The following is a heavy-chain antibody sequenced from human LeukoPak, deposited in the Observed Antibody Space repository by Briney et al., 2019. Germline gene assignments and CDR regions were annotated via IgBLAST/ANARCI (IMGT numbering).Heavy chain of an antibody. D-gene: IGHD3-22*01. CDR2: ISSSSSYI. V-gene: IGHV3-21*04. J-gene: IGHJ4*02. CDR3: ARCRVKYYDSSGPFFDY. CDR1: GLTFSSYS. Sequence: GGSLRLSCAASGLTFSSYSMNWVRQAPGKGLEWVSSISSSSSYIYYADSVKGRFTISRDNAKNSLYLQMNSLRAEDTAVYYCARCRVKYYDSSGPFFDYWGQGTLVTVSS.